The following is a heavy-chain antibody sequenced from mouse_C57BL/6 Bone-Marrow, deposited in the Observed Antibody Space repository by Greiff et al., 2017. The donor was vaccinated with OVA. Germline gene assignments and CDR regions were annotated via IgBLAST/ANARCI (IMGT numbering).Heavy chain of an antibody. CDR2: IYPRSGNT. Sequence: VQLQQSGAELARPGASVKLSCKASGYTFTSYGISWVKQRTGQGLEWIGEIYPRSGNTYYNEKFKGKATLTADKSSSTAYMELRSLTSEDSAVYFCARWRGRGYFDDWGQGTTLTVSS. V-gene: IGHV1-81*01. J-gene: IGHJ2*01. D-gene: IGHD3-3*01. CDR3: ARWRGRGYFDD. CDR1: GYTFTSYG.